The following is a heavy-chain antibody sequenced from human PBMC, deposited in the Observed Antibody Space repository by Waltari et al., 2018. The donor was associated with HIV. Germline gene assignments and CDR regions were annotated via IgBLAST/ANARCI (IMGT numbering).Heavy chain of an antibody. CDR1: GITFDDYA. J-gene: IGHJ6*02. D-gene: IGHD3-3*01. CDR3: VKDGASTIFGVLNGMDV. V-gene: IGHV3-9*01. CDR2: ISWNSGDI. Sequence: EVQLVESGGGSVQPGRSLRLSCTASGITFDDYAMHWVRQPPGKGLELVSGISWNSGDIAYADSVKGRFTISRDNTKNSLFLQMNSVRVEDTALYYCVKDGASTIFGVLNGMDVWGQGTTVTVSS.